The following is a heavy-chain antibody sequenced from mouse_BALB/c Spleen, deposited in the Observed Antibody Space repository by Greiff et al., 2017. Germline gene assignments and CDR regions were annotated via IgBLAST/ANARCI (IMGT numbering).Heavy chain of an antibody. CDR3: AREDGPFDY. CDR2: ISYDGSN. Sequence: EVKLVESGPGLVKPSQSLSLTCSVTGYSITSGYYWNWIRQFPGNKLEWMGYISYDGSNNYNPSLKNRISITRDTSQNQFFLKLNSVTTEDTATYYGAREDGPFDYWGQGTTLTVSP. V-gene: IGHV3-6*02. D-gene: IGHD2-3*01. J-gene: IGHJ2*01. CDR1: GYSITSGYY.